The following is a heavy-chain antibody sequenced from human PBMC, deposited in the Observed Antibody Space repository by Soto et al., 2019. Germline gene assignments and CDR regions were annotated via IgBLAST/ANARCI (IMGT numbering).Heavy chain of an antibody. CDR1: GPSIRRRGYY. V-gene: IGHV4-31*03. J-gene: IGHJ1*01. Sequence: SQTLSLTCTLSGPSIRRRGYYWNWIRQRPGQGLEWIAYTFYTGSAYYNPSLESRLSISIDRSKNQFSLKLSSVTAAETAVYYCARDRKDYQDIWGQGTRVTVSS. CDR3: ARDRKDYQDI. D-gene: IGHD4-17*01. CDR2: TFYTGSA.